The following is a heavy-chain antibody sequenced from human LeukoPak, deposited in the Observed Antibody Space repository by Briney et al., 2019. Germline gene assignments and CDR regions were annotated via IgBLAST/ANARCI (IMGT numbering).Heavy chain of an antibody. V-gene: IGHV1-2*02. CDR3: ARDEYSSSSWDY. Sequence: GSVKVSCKAFGYTFTGYYMHWVRQAPGQGLEWMGWINPNSGGTNYAQKFQGRVTMTRDTSISTAYMELSRLRSDDTAVYYCARDEYSSSSWDYWGQGTLVTVSS. CDR1: GYTFTGYY. J-gene: IGHJ4*02. D-gene: IGHD6-6*01. CDR2: INPNSGGT.